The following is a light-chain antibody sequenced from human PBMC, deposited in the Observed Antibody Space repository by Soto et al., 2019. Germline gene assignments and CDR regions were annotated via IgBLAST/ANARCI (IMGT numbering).Light chain of an antibody. CDR3: QKYNSPPLT. V-gene: IGKV1-27*01. Sequence: DIQMTQSPSSLSASVGDRVTITCRASHGISNYLAWYQQKPGKVPKLLIYAASTLQSGVPSRFSGSGSGTDFTLTITSLQPEDVATYYCQKYNSPPLTFGHGTKVDIK. J-gene: IGKJ3*01. CDR2: AAS. CDR1: HGISNY.